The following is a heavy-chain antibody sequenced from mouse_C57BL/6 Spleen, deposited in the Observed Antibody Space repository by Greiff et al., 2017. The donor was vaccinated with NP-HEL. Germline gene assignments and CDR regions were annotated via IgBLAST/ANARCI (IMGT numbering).Heavy chain of an antibody. J-gene: IGHJ1*03. CDR2: IDPANGNT. Sequence: EVQLQQSVAELVRPGASVKLSCTASGFNFKNTYMHWVKQRPEQGLEWIGRIDPANGNTKYAPKFQGKATITADTSSNTTYLQLSSLTSEDTAIYSCAGSEGYYGGSYGPYWYFDVWGTGTTVTVSS. V-gene: IGHV14-3*01. CDR1: GFNFKNTY. CDR3: AGSEGYYGGSYGPYWYFDV. D-gene: IGHD1-1*01.